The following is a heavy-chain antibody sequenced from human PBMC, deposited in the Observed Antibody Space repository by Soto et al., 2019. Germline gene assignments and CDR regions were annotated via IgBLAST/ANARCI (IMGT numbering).Heavy chain of an antibody. Sequence: GGSLRLSCAASGFTFNTYAMNWVRQAPGKGLMWVSYISSVSVAIYYADSVKGRFTISRENAQNSLYLQMNGLRDEDTAVYYCARERCYSSGCYFDYWGQGTQVTVSS. CDR1: GFTFNTYA. J-gene: IGHJ4*02. D-gene: IGHD6-19*01. CDR3: ARERCYSSGCYFDY. CDR2: ISSVSVAI. V-gene: IGHV3-48*02.